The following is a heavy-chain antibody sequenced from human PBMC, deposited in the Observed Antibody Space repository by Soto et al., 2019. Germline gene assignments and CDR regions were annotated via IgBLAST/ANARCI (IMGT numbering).Heavy chain of an antibody. CDR1: GDSVSSNSAA. D-gene: IGHD6-13*01. V-gene: IGHV6-1*01. CDR2: TYYRSKWYN. Sequence: SQTLSLTCAISGDSVSSNSAAWNWIRQSPSRGLEWLGRTYYRSKWYNDYAVSVKSRITINPDTSKNQFSLQLNSVTPEDTAVYYCASLSLQQQLVWAYGMDVWGQGTTVTVS. CDR3: ASLSLQQQLVWAYGMDV. J-gene: IGHJ6*02.